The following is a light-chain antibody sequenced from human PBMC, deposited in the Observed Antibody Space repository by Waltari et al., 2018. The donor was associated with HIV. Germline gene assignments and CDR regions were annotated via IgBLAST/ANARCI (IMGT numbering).Light chain of an antibody. CDR2: CAS. Sequence: DIVMTPSSDSLALSLGERATINYKSSRTILFPSNSKSYLAWYQQKPGQSPKLLIYCASTRESGVPDRFSGGGSGTNFTRTIRSRHTEDVAVYYSQQYFSSPLTFGGGTRVEIK. CDR3: QQYFSSPLT. CDR1: RTILFPSNSKSY. V-gene: IGKV4-1*01. J-gene: IGKJ4*01.